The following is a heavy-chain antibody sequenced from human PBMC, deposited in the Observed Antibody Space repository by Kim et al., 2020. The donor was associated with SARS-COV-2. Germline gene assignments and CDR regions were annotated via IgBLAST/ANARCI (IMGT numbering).Heavy chain of an antibody. CDR3: ASLARGKGVDY. D-gene: IGHD3-10*01. J-gene: IGHJ4*02. Sequence: SETLSLTCTVSGGSISSYYWSWIRQPPGKGLEWIGYIYYSGSTNYNPSLKSRVTISVDTSKNQFSLKLSSVTAADTAVYYCASLARGKGVDYWGQGTLVT. V-gene: IGHV4-59*08. CDR1: GGSISSYY. CDR2: IYYSGST.